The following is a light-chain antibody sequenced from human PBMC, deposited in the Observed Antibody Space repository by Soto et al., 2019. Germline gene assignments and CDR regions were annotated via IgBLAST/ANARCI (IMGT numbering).Light chain of an antibody. Sequence: DVVMTQTPLSSPVPLGQPASISCRSSQSLEHSAGNTYLNWLHQRPGQPPRLLIYKVSHRFSGVPDRFSGSGAGTDFTLKISRVEAEDVGIYYCIQATHYRPYTFGPGTKLEIK. CDR2: KVS. CDR1: QSLEHSAGNTY. V-gene: IGKV2-24*01. CDR3: IQATHYRPYT. J-gene: IGKJ2*01.